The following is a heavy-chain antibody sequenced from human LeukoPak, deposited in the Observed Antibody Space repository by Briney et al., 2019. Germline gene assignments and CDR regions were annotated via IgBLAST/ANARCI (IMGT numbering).Heavy chain of an antibody. CDR1: GFTFSSYG. Sequence: GRSLRLSCAASGFTFSSYGMHWVRQAPGKGLGWVAVISYDGSNKYYADSVKGRFTISRDNSKNTLYLQMNSLRAEDTAVYYCAREETGYGMDVWGQGTTVTVSS. CDR2: ISYDGSNK. V-gene: IGHV3-30*03. J-gene: IGHJ6*02. CDR3: AREETGYGMDV.